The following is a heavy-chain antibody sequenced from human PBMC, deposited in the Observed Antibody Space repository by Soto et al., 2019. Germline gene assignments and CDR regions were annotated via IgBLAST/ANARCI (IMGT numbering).Heavy chain of an antibody. CDR3: ARVSPSICGGGNCYRLDSYFDS. CDR1: GVTFSTSG. CDR2: IIPLFGTP. J-gene: IGHJ4*03. D-gene: IGHD2-21*01. Sequence: QVQLVQSGAEVKKPGSSLKVSCKTSGVTFSTSGISWVRQGPGQGLEWMGGIIPLFGTPKYARKFQGRVSTTADASATTTYLELSGLSSDDTAIYYSARVSPSICGGGNCYRLDSYFDSWGQGSQVGVSS. V-gene: IGHV1-69*01.